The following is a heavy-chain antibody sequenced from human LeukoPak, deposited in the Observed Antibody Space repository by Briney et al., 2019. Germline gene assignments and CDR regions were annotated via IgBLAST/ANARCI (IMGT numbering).Heavy chain of an antibody. Sequence: GASVKVSCKASGYTFTSYDINWVRQAPGQGLEWMGWINTNTGNPTYAQGFTGRFVFSLDTSVSTAYLQISSLKAEDTAVYYCARGGIVVVTAIPPNYYYYMDVWGKGTTVTVSS. D-gene: IGHD2-21*02. V-gene: IGHV7-4-1*02. CDR3: ARGGIVVVTAIPPNYYYYMDV. CDR2: INTNTGNP. J-gene: IGHJ6*03. CDR1: GYTFTSYD.